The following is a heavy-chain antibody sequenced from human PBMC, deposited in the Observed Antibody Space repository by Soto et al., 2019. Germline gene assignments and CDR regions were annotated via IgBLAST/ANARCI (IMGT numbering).Heavy chain of an antibody. D-gene: IGHD5-18*01. CDR3: ARGLVSSYSYGYRFDY. V-gene: IGHV4-34*01. CDR2: INHSGST. CDR1: GGSFSGYY. Sequence: SETLSLTCAVYGGSFSGYYWSWIRQPPGKGLEWIGEINHSGSTNYNPSLKSRVTISVDTSKNQFSLKLSSVTAADTAVYYCARGLVSSYSYGYRFDYWGQGTLVTVSS. J-gene: IGHJ4*02.